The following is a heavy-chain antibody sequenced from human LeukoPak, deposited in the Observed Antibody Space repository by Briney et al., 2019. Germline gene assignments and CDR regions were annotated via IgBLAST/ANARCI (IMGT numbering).Heavy chain of an antibody. D-gene: IGHD2-2*01. CDR3: ARGQVPAARDYNWFDP. J-gene: IGHJ5*02. Sequence: SETLSLTCAVYGWSFNDYYWNWIRQPPGKGLEWIGEINARGDTSYNPSLKSRVTISVDTSKKQFSLRLTSMIAADTALYYCARGQVPAARDYNWFDPWGQGTLVTVSS. V-gene: IGHV4-34*01. CDR1: GWSFNDYY. CDR2: INARGDT.